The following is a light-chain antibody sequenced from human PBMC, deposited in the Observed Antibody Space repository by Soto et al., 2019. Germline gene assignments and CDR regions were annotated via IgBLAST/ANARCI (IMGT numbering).Light chain of an antibody. CDR3: QQRSNWIT. Sequence: EIVLTQSPATLSLSPGERATLSCRASQSVSSYFAWYQQKPGQAPRLLIYDASNRATGTPVRFSGSGSGTDFTPAISSLEPEDFAVYYCQQRSNWITFGQGTRLETK. CDR1: QSVSSY. CDR2: DAS. V-gene: IGKV3-11*01. J-gene: IGKJ5*01.